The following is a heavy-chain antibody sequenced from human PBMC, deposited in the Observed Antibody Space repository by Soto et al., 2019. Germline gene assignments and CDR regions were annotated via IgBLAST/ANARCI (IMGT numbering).Heavy chain of an antibody. CDR3: ARGYGATSSSTIGC. CDR1: GFTFSSYW. V-gene: IGHV3-74*01. D-gene: IGHD5-18*01. Sequence: PGGSLRLSCAASGFTFSSYWMHWVRQAPGKGLVWVSRINGDGSTINYADSVKGRFTISRDNAKNTLYLQMNSLRAEDTSVYYCARGYGATSSSTIGCWGQGTLVTVSS. J-gene: IGHJ4*02. CDR2: INGDGSTI.